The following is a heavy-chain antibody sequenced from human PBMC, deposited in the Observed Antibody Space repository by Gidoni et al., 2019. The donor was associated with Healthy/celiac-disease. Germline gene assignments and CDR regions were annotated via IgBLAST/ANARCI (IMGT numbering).Heavy chain of an antibody. J-gene: IGHJ6*02. V-gene: IGHV4-34*01. Sequence: QVQLQQWGAGLLKPSETLSLTCAVYGGSFSGYYWSWIRQPPGKGLEWIGEINHSGSTNYNPSLKSRVTISVDTSKNQFSLKLSSVTAADTAVYYCARTGLGCSGGSCSRYYYYGMDVWGQGTTVTVSS. CDR2: INHSGST. CDR3: ARTGLGCSGGSCSRYYYYGMDV. CDR1: GGSFSGYY. D-gene: IGHD2-15*01.